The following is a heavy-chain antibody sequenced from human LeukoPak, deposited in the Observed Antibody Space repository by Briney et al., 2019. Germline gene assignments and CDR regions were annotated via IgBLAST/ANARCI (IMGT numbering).Heavy chain of an antibody. J-gene: IGHJ6*03. V-gene: IGHV3-21*01. CDR2: ISSSSSYI. D-gene: IGHD6-6*01. CDR1: GFTFSSYS. Sequence: GGSLRLSCAASGFTFSSYSMNWVRQAPGKGLEWVSSISSSSSYIYYADSVKGRFTISRDNAKNSVYLQMNSLRAEDTAVYYCARSYYSSSSRGYYYYYYMDVWGKGTTVTVSS. CDR3: ARSYYSSSSRGYYYYYYMDV.